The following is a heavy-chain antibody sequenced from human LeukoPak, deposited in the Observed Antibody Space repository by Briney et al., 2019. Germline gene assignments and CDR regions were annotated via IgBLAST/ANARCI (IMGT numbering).Heavy chain of an antibody. CDR3: ARGGYCSGGICYSYNAFDV. CDR1: GFTFSYYE. V-gene: IGHV3-48*03. D-gene: IGHD2-15*01. J-gene: IGHJ3*01. CDR2: ISSSVTTI. Sequence: GGSLRLSCAASGFTFSYYEMNWVRQAPGKGLEGVSYISSSVTTINYADSVKGRFTISRDNAKYSLYLQMNSLRAADTAVSYCARGGYCSGGICYSYNAFDVWGQGTRVTVSS.